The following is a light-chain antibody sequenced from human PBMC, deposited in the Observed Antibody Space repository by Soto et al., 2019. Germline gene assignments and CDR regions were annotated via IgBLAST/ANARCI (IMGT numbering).Light chain of an antibody. Sequence: QSALTQPASVSGSPGQSITISCTGTSSDIGGYNYVSWYQQHPAKAPKLIIYDVSNRPSGVSDRFSGSKSGNTASLTISGLQTEDEADYYCNSYATYSPPFGGGTKLTVL. CDR1: SSDIGGYNY. V-gene: IGLV2-14*01. CDR2: DVS. J-gene: IGLJ2*01. CDR3: NSYATYSPP.